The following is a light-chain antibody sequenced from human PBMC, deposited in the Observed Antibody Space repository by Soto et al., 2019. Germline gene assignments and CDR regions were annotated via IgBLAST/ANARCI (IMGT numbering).Light chain of an antibody. CDR3: SSYAGSNNLV. CDR1: SSDVGGYNY. Sequence: QSALTQPPSASGSPGQPVTISCTGSSSDVGGYNYVSWYQQHPGKAPKLMIYEVSKRPSGVPDRFSGSKSGTTASLTVSGLQPEDEADYYCSSYAGSNNLVFGGGTKLTVL. CDR2: EVS. J-gene: IGLJ2*01. V-gene: IGLV2-8*01.